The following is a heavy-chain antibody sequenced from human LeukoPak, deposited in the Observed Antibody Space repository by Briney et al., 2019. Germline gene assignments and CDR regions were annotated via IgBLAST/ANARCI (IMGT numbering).Heavy chain of an antibody. V-gene: IGHV4-59*01. CDR3: ARLKAATYYGSGSYYYWFDP. J-gene: IGHJ5*02. CDR2: IYYSGST. Sequence: SQTLSLTCTVSGGSISSYYWSWIRQPPGKGLEWIGYIYYSGSTYHNPSLKSRVTISVDTSKNQFSLKLSSVTAADTAVYYCARLKAATYYGSGSYYYWFDPWGQGTLVTVSS. CDR1: GGSISSYY. D-gene: IGHD3-10*01.